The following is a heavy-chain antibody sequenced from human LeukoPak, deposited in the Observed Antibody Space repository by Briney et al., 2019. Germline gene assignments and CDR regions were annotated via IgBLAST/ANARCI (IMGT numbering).Heavy chain of an antibody. J-gene: IGHJ4*02. V-gene: IGHV3-30*02. CDR1: GFIFSNYA. D-gene: IGHD6-6*01. CDR3: AKAIQSSSSGVVDY. Sequence: GGSLRLSCAASGFIFSNYAMHWVRQAPGKGLEWVTFIRYDGSNKYYAESVKGRFTISRDNSKNTLYLQMNSLRAEDTAVYYCAKAIQSSSSGVVDYWGQGTLVTVSS. CDR2: IRYDGSNK.